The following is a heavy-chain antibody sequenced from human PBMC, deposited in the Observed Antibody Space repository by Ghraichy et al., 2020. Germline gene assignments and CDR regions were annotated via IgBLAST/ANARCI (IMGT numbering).Heavy chain of an antibody. Sequence: SETLSLTCTVSGGSISSFYWSWIRQPPGKGLEWIGYIYYSGSTNYNPSLKSRVTISVDTSKNQFSLKLSSVTAADTAVYYCARTGSDYDILTGYSDWYFDLWGRGTLVTVSS. CDR2: IYYSGST. CDR3: ARTGSDYDILTGYSDWYFDL. D-gene: IGHD3-9*01. J-gene: IGHJ2*01. V-gene: IGHV4-59*01. CDR1: GGSISSFY.